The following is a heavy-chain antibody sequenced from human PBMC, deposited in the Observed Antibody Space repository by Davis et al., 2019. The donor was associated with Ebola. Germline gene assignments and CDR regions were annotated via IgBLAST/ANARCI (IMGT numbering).Heavy chain of an antibody. J-gene: IGHJ4*02. V-gene: IGHV4-59*01. CDR2: IHYLGNT. Sequence: SETLSLTCTVSGGSINNYFWSWIRQPPGKGLEWIGNIHYLGNTNYNPSLKSRVTMSVDTSKNQFSLKLSSVTAADTAVYYCARDFRPWQVVYSQFDYWGQGTLVTVSS. CDR1: GGSINNYF. CDR3: ARDFRPWQVVYSQFDY. D-gene: IGHD2-8*02.